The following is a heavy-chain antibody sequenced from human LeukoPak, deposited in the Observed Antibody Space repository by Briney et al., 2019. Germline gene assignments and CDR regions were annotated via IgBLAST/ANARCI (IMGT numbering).Heavy chain of an antibody. V-gene: IGHV4-39*07. CDR3: ARSTYYYDSSGYFVGYFQH. CDR2: IYYSGST. Sequence: SETLSLTCTVSGGSISSSSYYWGWIRQPPGKGLEWIGSIYYSGSTYYNPSLKSRVTISVDTSKNQFSLKLNSVTAADTAVYYCARSTYYYDSSGYFVGYFQHWGQGTLVTVSS. D-gene: IGHD3-22*01. J-gene: IGHJ1*01. CDR1: GGSISSSSYY.